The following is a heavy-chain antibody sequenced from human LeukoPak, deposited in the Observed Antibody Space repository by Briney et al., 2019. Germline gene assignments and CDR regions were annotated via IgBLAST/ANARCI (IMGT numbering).Heavy chain of an antibody. V-gene: IGHV3-23*01. D-gene: IGHD5-18*01. J-gene: IGHJ4*02. Sequence: GGSLRLSCATSGFPFETNAMSWVRPAPGKGLEWVATIGNTETFYADTVTGRFTISRDNSKNTVNLQMNRLRVKDTAIYYCAKDWIQFNRVFDCFDSWGQGTLVTVSS. CDR2: IGNTET. CDR3: AKDWIQFNRVFDCFDS. CDR1: GFPFETNA.